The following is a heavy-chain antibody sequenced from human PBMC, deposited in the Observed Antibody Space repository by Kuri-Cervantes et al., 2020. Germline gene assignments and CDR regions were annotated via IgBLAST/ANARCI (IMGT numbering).Heavy chain of an antibody. J-gene: IGHJ4*01. Sequence: SETLSLTCAVSGYSISSGYYWGWIRQPPGKGPEWIGEINHSGSTNYNPSLKSRVTISVDTSKNQFSLKLSSVTAADTAVYYCASGLLVWTLPSPRMHRSTYYYNYWGHGTLVTVSS. CDR1: GYSISSGYY. CDR2: INHSGST. D-gene: IGHD3-22*01. CDR3: ASGLLVWTLPSPRMHRSTYYYNY. V-gene: IGHV4-38-2*01.